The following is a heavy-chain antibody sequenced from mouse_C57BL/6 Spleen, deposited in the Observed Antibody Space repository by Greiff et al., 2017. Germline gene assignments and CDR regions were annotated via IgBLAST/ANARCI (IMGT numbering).Heavy chain of an antibody. CDR1: GYTFTDYN. V-gene: IGHV1-22*01. Sequence: VQLKQPGPELVKPGASVKMSCKASGYTFTDYNMHWVKQSHGKSLEWIGYINPNNGGTSYNQKFKGKATLTVNKSSSTAYMELSSLTSEDAAVYYCARYQRGYFDVWGTGTTVTVSS. CDR2: INPNNGGT. J-gene: IGHJ1*03. CDR3: ARYQRGYFDV.